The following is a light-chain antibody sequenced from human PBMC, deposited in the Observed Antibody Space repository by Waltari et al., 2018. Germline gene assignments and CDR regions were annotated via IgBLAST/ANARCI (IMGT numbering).Light chain of an antibody. CDR1: QSIRSD. J-gene: IGKJ1*01. Sequence: DIQMTQSPSSLSASVGDRVTITCRASQSIRSDLNWYQQKPGKDPKLLIYAASSLQSGVPSRFSGSGSGTDFTLTISSLQPEDFATYYCQQSYSTPQTFGQGTKVEIK. V-gene: IGKV1-39*01. CDR2: AAS. CDR3: QQSYSTPQT.